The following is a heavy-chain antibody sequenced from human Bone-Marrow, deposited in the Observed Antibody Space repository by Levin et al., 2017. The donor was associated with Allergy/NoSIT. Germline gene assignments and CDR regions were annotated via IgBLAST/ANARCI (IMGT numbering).Heavy chain of an antibody. V-gene: IGHV4-59*01. Sequence: SETLSLTCTVSGGSISNYHWTWIRQPPGKRLEYIGYIHDSGSTNYNPSLKSRATISIDTSKNQFSLKLKSVTAADTAVYYCEGVPALGYNYGYDYWGQGTLVTVSS. CDR1: GGSISNYH. D-gene: IGHD5-18*01. CDR3: EGVPALGYNYGYDY. J-gene: IGHJ4*02. CDR2: IHDSGST.